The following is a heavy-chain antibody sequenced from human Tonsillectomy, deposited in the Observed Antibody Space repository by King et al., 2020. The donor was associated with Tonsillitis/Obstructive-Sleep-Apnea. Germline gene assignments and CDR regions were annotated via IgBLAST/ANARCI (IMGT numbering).Heavy chain of an antibody. Sequence: QLVQSGAEVKKPGASVKVSCKASGYTFTSYYMHWVRQAPGQGLEWMGIINPSGGSTSYAQKFQGRVTMTRDTSTSTVYMELSSLGSEDTAVYYCARDMQGRPVPADYYYYYMDVWGKGTTVTVSS. CDR2: INPSGGST. V-gene: IGHV1-46*01. J-gene: IGHJ6*03. CDR1: GYTFTSYY. CDR3: ARDMQGRPVPADYYYYYMDV. D-gene: IGHD2-2*01.